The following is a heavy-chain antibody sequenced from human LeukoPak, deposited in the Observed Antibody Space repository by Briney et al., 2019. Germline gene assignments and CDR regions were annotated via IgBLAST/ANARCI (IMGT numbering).Heavy chain of an antibody. CDR1: GFTFNNYA. CDR3: ARETWIQLWLIDY. D-gene: IGHD5-18*01. V-gene: IGHV3-21*01. Sequence: PGGSLRLSCAASGFTFNNYAMSWVRQAPGKGLEWVSSISSSSSYIYYADSVKGRFTISRDNAKNSLYLQMNSLRAGDTAVYYCARETWIQLWLIDYWGQGTLVTVSS. J-gene: IGHJ4*02. CDR2: ISSSSSYI.